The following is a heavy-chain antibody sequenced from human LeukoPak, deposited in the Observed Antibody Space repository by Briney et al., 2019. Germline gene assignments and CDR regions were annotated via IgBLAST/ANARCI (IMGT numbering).Heavy chain of an antibody. Sequence: PGGSLRLSCAASGFTFSSYGMHWVRQAPGKGLEWVAFIRYDGSNKYYADSVKGRFTISRDNSKNTLYLQMNSLRAEDTAVYYCARSGIVGTTSIDAFDVWGQGTMVTVSS. J-gene: IGHJ3*01. V-gene: IGHV3-30*02. CDR1: GFTFSSYG. CDR2: IRYDGSNK. CDR3: ARSGIVGTTSIDAFDV. D-gene: IGHD1-26*01.